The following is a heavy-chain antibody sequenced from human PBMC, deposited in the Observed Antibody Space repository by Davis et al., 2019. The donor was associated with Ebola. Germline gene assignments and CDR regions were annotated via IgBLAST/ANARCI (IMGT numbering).Heavy chain of an antibody. CDR3: AREVYDILDRGDFDY. Sequence: HSQTLSLTCAISGDSVSSNSAAWNWIRQSPSRGLEWLGRTYYRSKWYNDYAVSVKSRITINPDTSKNQFSLQLNSVTPEDTAVYYCAREVYDILDRGDFDYWGQGTLVTVSS. D-gene: IGHD3-9*01. CDR2: TYYRSKWYN. CDR1: GDSVSSNSAA. V-gene: IGHV6-1*01. J-gene: IGHJ4*02.